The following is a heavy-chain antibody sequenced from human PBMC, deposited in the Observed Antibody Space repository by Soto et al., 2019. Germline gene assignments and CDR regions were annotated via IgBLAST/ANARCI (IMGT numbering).Heavy chain of an antibody. CDR2: ISNSGTYI. D-gene: IGHD6-25*01. Sequence: GSLRLSCAASGFTLSYYSLTWVRQAPGKGLEWVSSISNSGTYIYYADSVKGRFTISRDNAKNSLYLQMNSLRAEDTAVYYCARDQQRGLDYWGQGTLVTVSS. V-gene: IGHV3-21*01. CDR1: GFTLSYYS. CDR3: ARDQQRGLDY. J-gene: IGHJ4*02.